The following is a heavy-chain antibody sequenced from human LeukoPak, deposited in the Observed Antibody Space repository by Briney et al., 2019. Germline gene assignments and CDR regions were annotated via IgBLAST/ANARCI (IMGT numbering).Heavy chain of an antibody. Sequence: PSQTLSLTCTVPGGSISGGSYYRSCIRQPGRGGLEWIRRIYTSGSTNYNPSRKSSVTISVDTSNNQFSLKLSSVPAADTAVYYCATERVAATNGFDYWGQGTLVTVSS. V-gene: IGHV4-61*02. CDR3: ATERVAATNGFDY. D-gene: IGHD2-15*01. CDR2: IYTSGST. J-gene: IGHJ4*02. CDR1: GGSISGGSYY.